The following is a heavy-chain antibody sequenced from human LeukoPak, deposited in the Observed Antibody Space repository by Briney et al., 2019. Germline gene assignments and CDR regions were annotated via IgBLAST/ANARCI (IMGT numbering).Heavy chain of an antibody. V-gene: IGHV3-21*01. J-gene: IGHJ6*03. CDR1: GFTFSSYS. D-gene: IGHD3-10*01. Sequence: GGSLRLSCAASGFTFSSYSMNWVRQAPGKGLEWVSSISSSYIYYADSVKGRFTISRDNAKNSLYLQMNSLRAEDTAVYYCARGGLWFGELGSVTGYYYMDVWGKGTTVTVSS. CDR2: ISSSYI. CDR3: ARGGLWFGELGSVTGYYYMDV.